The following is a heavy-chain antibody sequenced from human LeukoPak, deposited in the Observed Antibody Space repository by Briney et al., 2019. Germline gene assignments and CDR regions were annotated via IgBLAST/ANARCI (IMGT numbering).Heavy chain of an antibody. J-gene: IGHJ5*02. Sequence: GGSLRLSCAASGFTFSNYWMTWVRQAPGKGLEWLANIKEDGSEKYYVDSVKGRFTISRDNAKNSLYLQMNSLRAEDTALYYCAREAYYYGSGSYIYWFDPWGQGTLVTVSS. CDR1: GFTFSNYW. V-gene: IGHV3-7*05. CDR3: AREAYYYGSGSYIYWFDP. D-gene: IGHD3-10*01. CDR2: IKEDGSEK.